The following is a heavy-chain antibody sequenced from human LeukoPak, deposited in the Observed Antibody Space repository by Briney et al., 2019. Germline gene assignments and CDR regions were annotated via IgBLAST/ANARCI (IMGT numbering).Heavy chain of an antibody. V-gene: IGHV1-2*02. CDR2: INPNSGGT. D-gene: IGHD2-15*01. CDR1: GYTFTGYY. Sequence: ASVKVSCKASGYTFTGYYMHWVRQAPGQGLEWMGWINPNSGGTNYTQKFQGRVTMTRHTSISTAYMELSRLRSDDTAVYYCARTRASLCSYYYYMDVWGKGTTVTVSS. J-gene: IGHJ6*03. CDR3: ARTRASLCSYYYYMDV.